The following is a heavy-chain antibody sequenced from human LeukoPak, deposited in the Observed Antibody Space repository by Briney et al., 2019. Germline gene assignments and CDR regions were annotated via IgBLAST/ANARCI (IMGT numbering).Heavy chain of an antibody. CDR1: GGTFSSYT. Sequence: GASVKVSCKASGGTFSSYTISWVRQAPGQGLEWMGRIIPILGIANYAQKFQGRVTITADKSTSTAYMELSSLRFEDTAVYYCARASPVGSGYYYFDYWGQGTLVTVSS. V-gene: IGHV1-69*02. CDR3: ARASPVGSGYYYFDY. D-gene: IGHD3-22*01. J-gene: IGHJ4*02. CDR2: IIPILGIA.